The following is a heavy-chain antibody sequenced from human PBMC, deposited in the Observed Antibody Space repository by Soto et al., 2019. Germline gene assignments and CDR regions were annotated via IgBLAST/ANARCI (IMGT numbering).Heavy chain of an antibody. CDR2: SYWDDDK. V-gene: IGHV2-5*02. D-gene: IGHD2-15*01. CDR1: GFSLSTNEVG. CDR3: THEETGSLHINC. J-gene: IGHJ4*02. Sequence: QITLKESGPTLVKPTQTLTLTCTFSGFSLSTNEVGVGWIRQPPGKALEWLALSYWDDDKRYSPSLKSRLTITMDASKNRVVLTMTNMEPVDTATYYSTHEETGSLHINCWGQRTLVTVSS.